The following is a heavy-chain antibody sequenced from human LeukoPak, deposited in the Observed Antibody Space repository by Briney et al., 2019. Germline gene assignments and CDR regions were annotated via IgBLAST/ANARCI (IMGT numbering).Heavy chain of an antibody. Sequence: SQTLSLTCTVSGGSISSGGYYWSWIRQPPGKGLEWIGHIYYSGSTNYNPSVKSRVTISVDTSKNQFSLKLSSVTAADTAVCYCARSYGDYVQIDYWGQGTLVTVSS. V-gene: IGHV4-61*08. J-gene: IGHJ4*02. CDR2: IYYSGST. CDR1: GGSISSGGYY. D-gene: IGHD4-17*01. CDR3: ARSYGDYVQIDY.